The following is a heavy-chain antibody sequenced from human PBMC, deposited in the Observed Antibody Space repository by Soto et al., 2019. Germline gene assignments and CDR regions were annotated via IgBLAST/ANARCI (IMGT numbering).Heavy chain of an antibody. V-gene: IGHV3-21*01. CDR3: ASQISGYYYYGMDV. D-gene: IGHD2-15*01. CDR1: GFTSSSYS. Sequence: EVQLVESGGGLVKPGGSLRLSCAASGFTSSSYSMDWVRQAPGKGLEWVSSISSSSTYIHYADSVKGRFTISRDNAKNSLYLQMNSLSAEDPAVYYCASQISGYYYYGMDVWGQGTTVTVSS. J-gene: IGHJ6*02. CDR2: ISSSSTYI.